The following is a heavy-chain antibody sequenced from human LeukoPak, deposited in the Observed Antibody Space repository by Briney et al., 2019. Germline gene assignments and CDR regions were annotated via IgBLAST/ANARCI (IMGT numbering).Heavy chain of an antibody. V-gene: IGHV3-23*01. Sequence: ETLSLTCTVSGYSISSGYYWGWIRQPPGKGLEWVSAISSSGAATYYAASVKGRFTISRDNSKNTEYLQMNSLRAEDTAVYYCARGPGNWKSGSYYMDYWGQGSLVTVSS. D-gene: IGHD1-26*01. J-gene: IGHJ4*02. CDR1: GYSISSGYY. CDR3: ARGPGNWKSGSYYMDY. CDR2: ISSSGAAT.